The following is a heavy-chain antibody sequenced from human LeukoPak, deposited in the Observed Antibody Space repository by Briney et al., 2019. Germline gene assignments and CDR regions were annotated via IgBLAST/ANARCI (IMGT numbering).Heavy chain of an antibody. Sequence: PGGSLRLSCAASGFTFSSYEMNWVRQAPGKGLEWVSYISSSGSTIYYADSVKGRFTISRDNAKNSLYLQMNSLRAEDTAVYYCARQGVGTMIVVVITPPFGYWGQGTLVTVSS. J-gene: IGHJ4*02. CDR1: GFTFSSYE. CDR3: ARQGVGTMIVVVITPPFGY. CDR2: ISSSGSTI. V-gene: IGHV3-48*03. D-gene: IGHD3-22*01.